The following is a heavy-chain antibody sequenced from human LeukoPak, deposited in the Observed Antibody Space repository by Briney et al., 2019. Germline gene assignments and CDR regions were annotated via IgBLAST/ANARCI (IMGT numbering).Heavy chain of an antibody. CDR1: GGSISSGGYY. Sequence: SQTLSLTCTVSGGSISSGGYYRSWIRQHPGKGLEWIGYIYYSVSTYYNPSLKSRVTISVDTSKNHFSLKLSSVTAADTAVYYCAGVTGTTYYYYYMDVWGKGTTVTVSS. J-gene: IGHJ6*03. CDR2: IYYSVST. V-gene: IGHV4-31*03. CDR3: AGVTGTTYYYYYMDV. D-gene: IGHD1/OR15-1a*01.